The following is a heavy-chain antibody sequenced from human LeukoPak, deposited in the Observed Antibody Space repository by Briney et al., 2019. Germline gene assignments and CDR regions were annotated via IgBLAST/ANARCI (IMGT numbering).Heavy chain of an antibody. V-gene: IGHV3-23*01. Sequence: GGSLRLSCAASGFTFSSYAMSWVRQAPGKGLEWVSAISGSGGSTYYADSVKGRFTISRDNSKNTLYLQMNSLRAEDTAIYYCAKASAMIVVVSKHFDYWGQGTLVTVPS. CDR1: GFTFSSYA. J-gene: IGHJ4*02. CDR2: ISGSGGST. CDR3: AKASAMIVVVSKHFDY. D-gene: IGHD3-22*01.